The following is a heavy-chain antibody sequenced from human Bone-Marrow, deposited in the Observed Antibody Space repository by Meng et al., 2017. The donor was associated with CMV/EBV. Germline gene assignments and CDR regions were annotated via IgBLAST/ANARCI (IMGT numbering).Heavy chain of an antibody. V-gene: IGHV1-2*02. D-gene: IGHD2-2*01. CDR2: INPNSGGT. CDR1: GYTFTGYY. J-gene: IGHJ3*02. CDR3: ARPYCSSTSCPPEDDAFDI. Sequence: ASVKVSCKASGYTFTGYYMHWVRQAPGQGLEWMGWINPNSGGTNYAQKFQGRVTMTRDTSVSTAYMELSRLRSDDTAVYYCARPYCSSTSCPPEDDAFDIWGQGTMVT.